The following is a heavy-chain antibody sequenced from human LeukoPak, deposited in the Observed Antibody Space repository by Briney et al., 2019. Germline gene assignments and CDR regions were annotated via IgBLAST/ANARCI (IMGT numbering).Heavy chain of an antibody. Sequence: PSETLSLTCTVSGGSISSYYWRWIRQPPGKGLEWIGYIYYSGSTNYNPSLKSRVTISVDTSKNQFSLKLTSVTAADTAVYYCARCSTGHFDYWGQGTLVTVSS. J-gene: IGHJ4*02. CDR2: IYYSGST. D-gene: IGHD2-2*01. CDR3: ARCSTGHFDY. V-gene: IGHV4-59*01. CDR1: GGSISSYY.